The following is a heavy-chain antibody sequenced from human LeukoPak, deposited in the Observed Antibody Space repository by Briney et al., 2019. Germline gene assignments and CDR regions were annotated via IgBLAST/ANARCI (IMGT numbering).Heavy chain of an antibody. Sequence: GGSLRLSCAASGFTVSSNYISWVRQAPGKGLEWVSSISSSSSYIYYADSVKGRFTISRDNSRNTLYLEMNSLRLDDTAVYYCARIWFGELFAFDIWGQGTMVTVSS. CDR2: ISSSSSYI. V-gene: IGHV3-21*01. J-gene: IGHJ3*02. CDR3: ARIWFGELFAFDI. CDR1: GFTVSSNY. D-gene: IGHD3-10*01.